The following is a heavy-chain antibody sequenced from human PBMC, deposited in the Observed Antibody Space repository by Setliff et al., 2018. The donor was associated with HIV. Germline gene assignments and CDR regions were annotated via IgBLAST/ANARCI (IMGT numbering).Heavy chain of an antibody. CDR3: ARALHTFMINSYHYYMDV. CDR2: INPGGDTT. J-gene: IGHJ6*03. Sequence: ASVKVSCKASGYTFTRYGISWVRQAPGQGLEWMGWINPGGDTTIYAQKFQGKVTMTRDTSTSTVYMELSSLRSEDTAVYYCARALHTFMINSYHYYMDVWGKGTTVTVSS. V-gene: IGHV1-46*01. D-gene: IGHD3-16*01. CDR1: GYTFTRYG.